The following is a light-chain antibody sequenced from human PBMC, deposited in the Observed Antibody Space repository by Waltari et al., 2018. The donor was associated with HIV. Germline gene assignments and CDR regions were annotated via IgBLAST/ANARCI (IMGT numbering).Light chain of an antibody. CDR1: SSDVGGYNY. V-gene: IGLV2-14*03. CDR2: DVS. J-gene: IGLJ2*01. CDR3: SSYTSSSTPLVV. Sequence: QSALTQPASVSGSPGQSITISCTGTSSDVGGYNYVSWYPQHPGKAPKLMIYDVSNRPSGGSNRFSGSKSGNTASLTISGLQAEDEADYYCSSYTSSSTPLVVFGGGTKLTVL.